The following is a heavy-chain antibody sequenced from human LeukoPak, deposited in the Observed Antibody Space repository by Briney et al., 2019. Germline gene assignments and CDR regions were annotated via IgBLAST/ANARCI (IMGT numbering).Heavy chain of an antibody. J-gene: IGHJ4*02. CDR2: TNRDGSST. CDR3: ARDSVEWYIFDY. D-gene: IGHD3-3*01. V-gene: IGHV3-74*01. Sequence: GESLRLTCAASGFTFSSYWMHWVRQAPGKGPVWVARTNRDGSSTAYADSVKGRFTISKDNAKNTLYLLMNSVRAEDTAVYYCARDSVEWYIFDYWGQGTLVTVSS. CDR1: GFTFSSYW.